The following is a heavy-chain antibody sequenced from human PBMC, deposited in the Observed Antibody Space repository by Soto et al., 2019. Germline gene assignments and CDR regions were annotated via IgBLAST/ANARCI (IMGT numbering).Heavy chain of an antibody. Sequence: GSLKISCKGFGYTFTNYWIGWVRQMPGKGPEWMGIIYPGDSDTKYNPSFQGQVTISADKSITTTYLQWSSLKASDTAIYYCAASIFYYGMDVWGQGTTVTGSS. CDR3: AASIFYYGMDV. CDR2: IYPGDSDT. J-gene: IGHJ6*02. CDR1: GYTFTNYW. V-gene: IGHV5-51*01.